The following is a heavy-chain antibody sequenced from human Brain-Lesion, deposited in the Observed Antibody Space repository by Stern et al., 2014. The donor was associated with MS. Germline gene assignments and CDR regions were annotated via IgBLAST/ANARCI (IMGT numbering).Heavy chain of an antibody. D-gene: IGHD2-15*01. CDR2: IYYSGNT. Sequence: VQLLESGPGLVKPSETLSLTCTVAGGSVSSTSYAWAWIRQPPGKGLEWIGTIYYSGNTYYSPSLKSRLTISRDPPKNRFPRQLRFVTAADTAVYYCAGEEDIRYCSGGSCTGNWFDPWGQGTLVTVSS. CDR3: AGEEDIRYCSGGSCTGNWFDP. V-gene: IGHV4-39*02. J-gene: IGHJ5*02. CDR1: GGSVSSTSYA.